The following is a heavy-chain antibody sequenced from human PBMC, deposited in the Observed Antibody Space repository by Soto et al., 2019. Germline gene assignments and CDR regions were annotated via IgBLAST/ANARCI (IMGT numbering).Heavy chain of an antibody. CDR1: GYSFTSYW. CDR2: IYPGDSDT. CDR3: ARQNFWSGYDPAFAI. V-gene: IGHV5-51*01. D-gene: IGHD3-3*01. Sequence: GESLKISCKGSGYSFTSYWIGWVRQMPGKGLEWMGIIYPGDSDTRYSPSFQGQVTISADKSISTAYLQWSSLKASDTAMYYCARQNFWSGYDPAFAIWGQGTMATVSS. J-gene: IGHJ3*02.